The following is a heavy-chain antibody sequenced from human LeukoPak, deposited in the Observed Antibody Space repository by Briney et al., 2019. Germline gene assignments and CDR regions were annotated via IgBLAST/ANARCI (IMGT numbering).Heavy chain of an antibody. J-gene: IGHJ3*02. V-gene: IGHV3-15*01. CDR1: GFTFSNAW. CDR2: IKSKTAGGTT. CDR3: TRDRYYDFWSGYYRAFDI. D-gene: IGHD3-3*01. Sequence: PAGSLRLSCAASGFTFSNAWMSWVRQAPGKGLEWVGRIKSKTAGGTTDYAAPVKGRFTISRDDSKNTLYLQMNSLKTEDTAVYYCTRDRYYDFWSGYYRAFDIWGQGTMVTVSS.